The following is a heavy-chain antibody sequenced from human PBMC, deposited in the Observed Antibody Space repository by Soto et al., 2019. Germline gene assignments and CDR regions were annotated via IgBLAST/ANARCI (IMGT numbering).Heavy chain of an antibody. CDR1: GFTFSSYW. J-gene: IGHJ6*02. CDR3: VREGGLLRILEWLPAYAMDV. CDR2: INSEGSIT. Sequence: GGSLRLSCAASGFTFSSYWMHWVRQVPGKGLVWVSRINSEGSITTYADSVKGRCTISRDNAKNMLYLQMNSLRGEDTAVYYCVREGGLLRILEWLPAYAMDVWGQGTTVTVSS. D-gene: IGHD3-3*01. V-gene: IGHV3-74*03.